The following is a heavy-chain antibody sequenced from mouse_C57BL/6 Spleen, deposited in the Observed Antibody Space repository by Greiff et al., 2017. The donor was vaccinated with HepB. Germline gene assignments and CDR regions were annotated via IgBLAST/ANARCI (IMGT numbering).Heavy chain of an antibody. CDR1: GFTFSDYG. CDR3: ARSYYSNYAGYFDV. CDR2: ISSGSSTI. V-gene: IGHV5-17*01. Sequence: EVMLVESGGGLVKPGGSLKLSCAASGFTFSDYGMHWVRQAPEKGLEWVAYISSGSSTIYYADTVKGRFTISRDNAKNTLFLQMTSLRSEDTAMYYCARSYYSNYAGYFDVWGTGTTVTVSS. D-gene: IGHD2-5*01. J-gene: IGHJ1*03.